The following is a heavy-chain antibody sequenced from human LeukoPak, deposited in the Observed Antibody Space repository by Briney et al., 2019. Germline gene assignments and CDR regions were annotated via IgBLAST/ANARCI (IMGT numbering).Heavy chain of an antibody. V-gene: IGHV4-59*01. D-gene: IGHD6-13*01. CDR2: VYHSGIT. CDR3: VKTAGRDGLAPPY. CDR1: GDSITSSY. J-gene: IGHJ4*02. Sequence: PSETLSLTRIVSGDSITSSYWSWIRQPPGKGLEWIDYVYHSGITNYNPSLKSRVTISIDTSKNQFSLKLNSVTAADTAVYYCVKTAGRDGLAPPYRGQGTLVTVSS.